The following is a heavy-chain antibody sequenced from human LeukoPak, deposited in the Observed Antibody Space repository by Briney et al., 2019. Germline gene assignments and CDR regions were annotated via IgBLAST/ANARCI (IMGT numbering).Heavy chain of an antibody. J-gene: IGHJ3*02. V-gene: IGHV3-11*06. CDR3: ARVGIEVSAHPEVGMLLWI. Sequence: PGGSLRLSCAASGFTFNDYYMTWIRQAPGKGLEWVSYMSRRGSYTIYADSVRGRFSVSRDNAKKSLYLQMNSLRAEDTAVYYCARVGIEVSAHPEVGMLLWIWGQGTMVTDCS. D-gene: IGHD3-22*01. CDR1: GFTFNDYY. CDR2: MSRRGSYT.